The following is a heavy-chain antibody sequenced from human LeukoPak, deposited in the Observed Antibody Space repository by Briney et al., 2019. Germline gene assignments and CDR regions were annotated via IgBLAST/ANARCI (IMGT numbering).Heavy chain of an antibody. D-gene: IGHD2-21*02. J-gene: IGHJ4*02. Sequence: ASVKVSCKASGFTFTGYYLHWVRQAPGQGLEWMGYINPHSGGTSSPQKFQGRVTMTTDTSISAAYMELSSLISDDTAMYYCVREGNELLSKNFDYWGQGTLVTVSS. CDR3: VREGNELLSKNFDY. CDR1: GFTFTGYY. CDR2: INPHSGGT. V-gene: IGHV1-2*02.